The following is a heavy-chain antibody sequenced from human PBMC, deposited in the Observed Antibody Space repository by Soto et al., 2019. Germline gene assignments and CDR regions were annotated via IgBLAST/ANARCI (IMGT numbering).Heavy chain of an antibody. Sequence: EAQLLESGGGLAQPGGSLRLACTTSRFSLNTYGMTWVRRAPGKGLEWVSTLSASGSGSYYAESVKGRFTVSRDNSKNTMYLQMNSLRDEDTAVYYCAKNSYGDSWNFGLDVWGQGTTVTVSS. D-gene: IGHD4-17*01. CDR1: RFSLNTYG. J-gene: IGHJ6*02. CDR2: LSASGSGS. V-gene: IGHV3-23*01. CDR3: AKNSYGDSWNFGLDV.